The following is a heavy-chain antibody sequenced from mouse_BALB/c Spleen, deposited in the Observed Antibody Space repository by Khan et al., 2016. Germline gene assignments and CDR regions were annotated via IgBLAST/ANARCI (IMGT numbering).Heavy chain of an antibody. J-gene: IGHJ3*01. D-gene: IGHD1-2*01. CDR1: GDSITSGH. Sequence: VQLQQSGPSLAKPSQTLSLTCSVTGDSITSGHWNWIRKFPGNKFDFMGYISHSGDSYYNPSLKSRISITRDTSKNQYYLQLNSVTTVDTATYYCATWDYYGSAFAYWGQGTLVTVSA. V-gene: IGHV3-8*02. CDR3: ATWDYYGSAFAY. CDR2: ISHSGDS.